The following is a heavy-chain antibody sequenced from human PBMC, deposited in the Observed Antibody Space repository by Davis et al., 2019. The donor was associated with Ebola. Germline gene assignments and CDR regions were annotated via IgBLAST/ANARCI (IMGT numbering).Heavy chain of an antibody. CDR3: ARGRDHAKSGVY. D-gene: IGHD1-14*01. J-gene: IGHJ4*02. V-gene: IGHV4-61*01. CDR1: GGSVSSGSYY. CDR2: IYYSGST. Sequence: MPSETLSLTCTVSGGSVSSGSYYWSWIRQPPGKGLEWIGYIYYSGSTNYNPSLKSRVTISVDTSKNQFSLKLNSVTAADTAVYYCARGRDHAKSGVYWGQGILVTVSS.